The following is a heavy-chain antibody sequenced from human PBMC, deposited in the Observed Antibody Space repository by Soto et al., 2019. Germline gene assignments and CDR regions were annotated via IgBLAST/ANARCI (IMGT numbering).Heavy chain of an antibody. CDR2: IYWGDEK. CDR3: AHRYCSGGSCYMSFDY. Sequence: QITLEESGPTLVKPTQTLTLTCTFSGFSLSSSGVGVAWIRQPPGKALEWLALIYWGDEKLYRPSLKSRLTITKDTSKNQVVLTMTNTDPVATATYYCAHRYCSGGSCYMSFDYWGQGTLVTVSS. J-gene: IGHJ4*02. V-gene: IGHV2-5*02. D-gene: IGHD2-15*01. CDR1: GFSLSSSGVG.